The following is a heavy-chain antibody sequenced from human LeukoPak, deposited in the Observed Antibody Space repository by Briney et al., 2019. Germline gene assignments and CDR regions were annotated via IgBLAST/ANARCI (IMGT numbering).Heavy chain of an antibody. CDR2: INPNSGGT. J-gene: IGHJ4*02. Sequence: ASVKVSCKTSGYTFTGYYMHRVRQAPGQGLEWMGWINPNSGGTNYAQKLQGRVTMTTDTSTSTAYMELRSLRSDDTAVYYCARDTSLIAVAGGYWGQGTLVTVSS. D-gene: IGHD6-19*01. CDR3: ARDTSLIAVAGGY. V-gene: IGHV1-2*02. CDR1: GYTFTGYY.